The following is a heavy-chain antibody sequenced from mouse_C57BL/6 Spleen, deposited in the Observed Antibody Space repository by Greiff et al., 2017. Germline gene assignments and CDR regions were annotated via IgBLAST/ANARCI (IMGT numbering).Heavy chain of an antibody. CDR1: GYTFTSYG. V-gene: IGHV1-85*01. CDR2: IYPRDGST. D-gene: IGHD2-2*01. CDR3: ARKVTTKDYAMDY. Sequence: QVQLQQSGPELVKPGASVKLSCKASGYTFTSYGINWVKQRPGQGLEWIGWIYPRDGSTKYNEKFKGKATLTVDTSSSTAYMERHSLTSEDAAVYFCARKVTTKDYAMDYWGQGTSVTVSS. J-gene: IGHJ4*01.